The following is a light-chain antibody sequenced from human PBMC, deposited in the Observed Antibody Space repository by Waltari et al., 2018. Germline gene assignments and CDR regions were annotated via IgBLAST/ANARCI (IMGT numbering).Light chain of an antibody. J-gene: IGLJ1*01. CDR3: TSYTNSGTLGA. CDR1: SSDVGDNNF. Sequence: QSALTQPASVSGFLGQSITIPCTGTSSDVGDNNFVSWYQQHPGKAPKLVIFDVSRRPSGVSNRFSGSKSGNTASLAISGLQAEDEADYYCTSYTNSGTLGAFGTGTTVTVL. V-gene: IGLV2-14*03. CDR2: DVS.